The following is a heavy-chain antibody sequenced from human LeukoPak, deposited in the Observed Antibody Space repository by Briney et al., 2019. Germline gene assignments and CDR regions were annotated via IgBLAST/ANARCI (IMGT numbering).Heavy chain of an antibody. CDR3: ARGLEYQLLPFGY. CDR2: ISSSSSYI. D-gene: IGHD2-2*01. CDR1: GFTFSSYS. J-gene: IGHJ4*02. Sequence: GGSLRLSCAASGFTFSSYSMNWVRQAPGKGLEWVSSISSSSSYIYYADSVKGRFTISRDNAKNSLYLQMNSLRAEDTAVYYCARGLEYQLLPFGYWGQGTLVTVSS. V-gene: IGHV3-21*01.